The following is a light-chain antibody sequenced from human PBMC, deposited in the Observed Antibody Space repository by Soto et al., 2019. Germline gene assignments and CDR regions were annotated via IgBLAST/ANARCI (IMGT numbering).Light chain of an antibody. CDR1: SSDVGGYNF. Sequence: QSVLTQPASVSGSPGQSITISCAGTSSDVGGYNFVSWYQHHPGKAPNLLIFEVSNRPSGVSNRFSASKSGNTASLTISGLQAEDEADYYCGSYAGNSASYVFGTGTKLTVL. J-gene: IGLJ1*01. CDR2: EVS. CDR3: GSYAGNSASYV. V-gene: IGLV2-14*01.